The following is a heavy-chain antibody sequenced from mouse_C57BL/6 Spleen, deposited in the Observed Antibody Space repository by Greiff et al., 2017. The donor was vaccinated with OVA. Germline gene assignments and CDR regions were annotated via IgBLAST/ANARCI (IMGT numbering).Heavy chain of an antibody. V-gene: IGHV5-4*01. CDR1: GFTFSSYA. J-gene: IGHJ2*01. D-gene: IGHD2-3*01. CDR3: ARDLLLLSLYYFDD. CDR2: ISDGGSYT. Sequence: EVKVEESGGGLVKPGGSLKLSCAASGFTFSSYAMSWVRQTPEKRLEWVATISDGGSYTSYPDNVKGRFTISRDNAKNNLYLQRSQLKSEDTAMCYCARDLLLLSLYYFDDWGQGTTLTVSA.